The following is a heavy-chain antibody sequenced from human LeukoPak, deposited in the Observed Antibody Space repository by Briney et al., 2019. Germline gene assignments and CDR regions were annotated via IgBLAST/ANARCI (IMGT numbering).Heavy chain of an antibody. D-gene: IGHD5-24*01. Sequence: GGSLRPSCAVSGFAVTTNHMTWVGRSAGKGLGWWSVFDSVGYSAGGPFCADSVKGRFTTTSHSSRNTLFLQMNSLRAEDTAVYYCARDVYRDGYNSFVYWGVRILVPVSS. J-gene: IGHJ4*02. CDR1: GFAVTTNH. CDR2: FDSVGYSAGGP. V-gene: IGHV3-66*01. CDR3: ARDVYRDGYNSFVY.